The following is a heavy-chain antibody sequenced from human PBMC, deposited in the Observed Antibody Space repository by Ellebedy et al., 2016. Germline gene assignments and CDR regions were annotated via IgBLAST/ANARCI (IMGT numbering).Heavy chain of an antibody. J-gene: IGHJ4*02. CDR1: GFTFSSYA. CDR2: ISGSGGST. CDR3: ARDLYERDGYNSPFRY. Sequence: GESLKISCAASGFTFSSYAMSWVRQAPGKGLEWVSAISGSGGSTYYADSVKGRFTISRDNAKNSLYLQMNSLRAEDTAVYYCARDLYERDGYNSPFRYWGQGTLVTVSS. V-gene: IGHV3-23*01. D-gene: IGHD5-24*01.